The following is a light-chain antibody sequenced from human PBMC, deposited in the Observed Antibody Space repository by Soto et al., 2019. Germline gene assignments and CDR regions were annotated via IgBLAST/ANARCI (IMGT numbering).Light chain of an antibody. CDR1: SSDVGGYNH. CDR2: DVS. Sequence: QSVLTQPASVSGSPVQSITISCTGTSSDVGGYNHVSWYQQHPGKAPKLMISDVSNRPSGVSNRFSGSKSGNTASLTISGLQPEDEADYYCSSFTSTSTNYVFGTGTKLTVL. J-gene: IGLJ1*01. V-gene: IGLV2-14*01. CDR3: SSFTSTSTNYV.